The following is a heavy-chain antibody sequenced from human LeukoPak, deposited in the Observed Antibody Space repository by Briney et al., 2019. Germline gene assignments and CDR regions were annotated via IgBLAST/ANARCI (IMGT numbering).Heavy chain of an antibody. D-gene: IGHD3-22*01. CDR2: INSGGTSI. CDR3: TRDREKYYYDSSGSAPDFDS. V-gene: IGHV3-48*03. Sequence: GGSLRLSCATSGFTFSFYEMNRVRQAPGKGLELVSYINSGGTSIYYADSVKGRFTISRDNAKNSLYLQMNSLRAEDTAVYYCTRDREKYYYDSSGSAPDFDSWGQGTLVTVSS. J-gene: IGHJ4*02. CDR1: GFTFSFYE.